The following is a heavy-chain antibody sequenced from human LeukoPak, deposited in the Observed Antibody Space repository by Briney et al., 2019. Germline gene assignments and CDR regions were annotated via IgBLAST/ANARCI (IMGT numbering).Heavy chain of an antibody. D-gene: IGHD6-19*01. V-gene: IGHV4-59*01. CDR3: ARDKVAGTNWYFDL. J-gene: IGHJ2*01. CDR1: GGSISSYY. Sequence: PSETLSLTCTVSGGSISSYYWSWIRQPHGQGLEWIGYIYYSGSTNYNPSLKSRVTISVDTSKNQFSLKRSSVTAADTAVYYCARDKVAGTNWYFDLWGRGTLVTVSS. CDR2: IYYSGST.